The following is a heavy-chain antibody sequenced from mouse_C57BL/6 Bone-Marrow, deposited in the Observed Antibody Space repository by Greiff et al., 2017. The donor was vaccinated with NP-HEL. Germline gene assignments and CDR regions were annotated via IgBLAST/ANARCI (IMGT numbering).Heavy chain of an antibody. V-gene: IGHV1-81*01. CDR2: IYPRSGNT. Sequence: VQVVESGAELARPGASVKLSCKASGYTFTSYGISWVKQRTGQGLEWIGEIYPRSGNTYYNEKFKGKATLTADKSSSTAYMELRSLTSEDSAVYFCARWEFITTVRDYWGQGTSVTVSS. CDR3: ARWEFITTVRDY. J-gene: IGHJ4*01. D-gene: IGHD1-1*01. CDR1: GYTFTSYG.